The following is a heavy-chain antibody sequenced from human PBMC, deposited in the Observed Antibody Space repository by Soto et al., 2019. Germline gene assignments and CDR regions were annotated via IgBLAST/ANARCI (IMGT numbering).Heavy chain of an antibody. CDR1: GGSITSYY. D-gene: IGHD3-16*01. Sequence: QLQLQESGPGLVKPSETLSLTCNVSGGSITSYYWSWVRLAPGKGLEWIGYVHYNGATNFNPSLKSRVAMSADTSKNRFSPKLNSVTAADTAVYYCARLRGDHSAWGTYFDYWGQGILVTVSS. CDR3: ARLRGDHSAWGTYFDY. V-gene: IGHV4-59*08. J-gene: IGHJ4*02. CDR2: VHYNGAT.